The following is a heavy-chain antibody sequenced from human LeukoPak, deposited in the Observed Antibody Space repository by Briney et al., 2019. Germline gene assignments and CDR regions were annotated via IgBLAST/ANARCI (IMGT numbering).Heavy chain of an antibody. V-gene: IGHV3-33*01. J-gene: IGHJ4*02. D-gene: IGHD3-10*01. CDR1: GFVLNNYD. CDR2: IWYDENNK. Sequence: GGSLRLSCAASGFVLNNYDMHWVRQAPGRGLEWVVMIWYDENNKYYADSVKGRFTISRDNSKNTLYLQMNSLRVDDTAIYYCARTAWNYFGSGNYYAPDYWGQGTLVTVSS. CDR3: ARTAWNYFGSGNYYAPDY.